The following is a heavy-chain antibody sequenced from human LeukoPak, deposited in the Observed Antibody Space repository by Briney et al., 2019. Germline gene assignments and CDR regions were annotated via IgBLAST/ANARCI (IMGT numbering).Heavy chain of an antibody. CDR2: IYHSGST. D-gene: IGHD3-22*01. CDR1: GGSISSYY. Sequence: SETLSLACTVSGGSISSYYWSWIRQPPGKGLEWIGYIYHSGSTYYNPSLKSRVTISVDRSKNQFSLKLSSVTAADTAVYYCARAPRDYYDSSGLXDXFDIWGQGTMVTVS. V-gene: IGHV4-59*12. CDR3: ARAPRDYYDSSGLXDXFDI. J-gene: IGHJ3*02.